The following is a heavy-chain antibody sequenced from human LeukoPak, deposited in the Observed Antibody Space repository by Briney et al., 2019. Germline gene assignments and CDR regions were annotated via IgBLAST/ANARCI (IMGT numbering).Heavy chain of an antibody. D-gene: IGHD2-2*02. Sequence: ASVKVSCKVSGYTLTELSMHWVRQAPGKGLEWMGGFDPEDGETIYAQKFQGRVTMTEDTSTDTAYMELSSLRSEDTAVYYCATGYCSSTSCYRGYYYYYGMDVWGQGTTATVSS. CDR3: ATGYCSSTSCYRGYYYYYGMDV. V-gene: IGHV1-24*01. J-gene: IGHJ6*02. CDR1: GYTLTELS. CDR2: FDPEDGET.